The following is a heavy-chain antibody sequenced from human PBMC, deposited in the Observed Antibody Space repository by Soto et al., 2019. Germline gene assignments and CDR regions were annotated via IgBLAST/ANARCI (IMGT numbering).Heavy chain of an antibody. J-gene: IGHJ6*02. CDR2: ISYSGGT. CDR1: AASITSYS. V-gene: IGHV4-59*01. CDR3: AIAISIYGVVTYVLDV. Sequence: SESLSLTCTVSAASITSYSWSWVRQTPGKGLEWIGYISYSGGTNYNPSLNSRVTISTHTSNNQFSLRLNSVTAEDTAVYYCAIAISIYGVVTYVLDVWGQGTTVTV. D-gene: IGHD3-3*01.